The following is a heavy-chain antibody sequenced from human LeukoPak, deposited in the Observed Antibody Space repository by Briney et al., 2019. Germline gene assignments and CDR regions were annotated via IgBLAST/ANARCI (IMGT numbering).Heavy chain of an antibody. CDR3: ARGYSGSYYYGMDV. CDR1: GGTFSSYA. CDR2: IIPILGIA. Sequence: GSSVKVSCKASGGTFSSYAISWVRQAPGRGLEWMGRIIPILGIANYAQKFQGRVTITADKSTSTAYMELSSLRSEDTAVYYCARGYSGSYYYGMDVWGQGTTVTVSS. D-gene: IGHD5-12*01. J-gene: IGHJ6*02. V-gene: IGHV1-69*04.